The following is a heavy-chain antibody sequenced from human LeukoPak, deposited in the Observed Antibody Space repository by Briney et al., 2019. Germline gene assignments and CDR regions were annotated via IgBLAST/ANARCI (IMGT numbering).Heavy chain of an antibody. J-gene: IGHJ4*02. CDR3: AREGKWLQLLGY. Sequence: GGSLRLSCAASGFTFSSYEMNWVRQAPGKGLEWVSYISSSGSTIYYADSVKGRFTISRDNAKNSLYLQMNSLGAEDTAVYYCAREGKWLQLLGYWGQGTLVTVSS. D-gene: IGHD5-24*01. CDR1: GFTFSSYE. CDR2: ISSSGSTI. V-gene: IGHV3-48*03.